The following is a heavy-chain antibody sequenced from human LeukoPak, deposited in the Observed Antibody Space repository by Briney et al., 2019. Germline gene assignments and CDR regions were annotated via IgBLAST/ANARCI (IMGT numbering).Heavy chain of an antibody. CDR2: ISAYNGNT. CDR3: ARDLHSGWYSGFDY. Sequence: ASVKVSCKASGYTFTSYGISWVRQAPGQGLEWMGWISAYNGNTNYAQKLQGRVTTTTDTSTSTAYMELRSLRSDDTAVYYCARDLHSGWYSGFDYWGQGTLVTVSS. CDR1: GYTFTSYG. J-gene: IGHJ4*02. D-gene: IGHD6-19*01. V-gene: IGHV1-18*01.